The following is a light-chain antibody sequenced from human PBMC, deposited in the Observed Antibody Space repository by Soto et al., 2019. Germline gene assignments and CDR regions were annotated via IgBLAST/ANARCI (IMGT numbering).Light chain of an antibody. V-gene: IGLV2-14*03. CDR1: SSDVGGFNY. J-gene: IGLJ1*01. CDR2: DVS. CDR3: SSYTSNNTHV. Sequence: QSVLPQPASVSGSPGQSITISCTGTSSDVGGFNYVSWYQQYPGKAPKLLIYDVSNRPSGVSNRFSGSKSGNTASLTISGLQAEDEADYYCSSYTSNNTHVFGTGTKVTVL.